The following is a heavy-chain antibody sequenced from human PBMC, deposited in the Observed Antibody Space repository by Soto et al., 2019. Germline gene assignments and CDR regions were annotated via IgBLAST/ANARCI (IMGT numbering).Heavy chain of an antibody. J-gene: IGHJ4*02. V-gene: IGHV3-33*01. Sequence: QVQLVESGGGVVQPGRSLRLSCAASGFSFSNYGMHWVRQAPGKGLEWVAVIYYDGTKKYYADSVKGRFIISRDNSKKTLYLQMNSLRAEDTAVYYCGRDRYTSDWWEYLDYWGQGTLVTVSS. CDR1: GFSFSNYG. CDR2: IYYDGTKK. D-gene: IGHD6-19*01. CDR3: GRDRYTSDWWEYLDY.